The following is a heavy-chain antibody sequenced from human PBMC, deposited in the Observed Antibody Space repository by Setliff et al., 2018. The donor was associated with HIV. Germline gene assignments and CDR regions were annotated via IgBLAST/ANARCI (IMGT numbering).Heavy chain of an antibody. CDR3: ARSDSGYRSSWAPFDI. CDR1: GYSIRSGYY. CDR2: IYHSGST. Sequence: PSETLSLTCAVSGYSIRSGYYWGWIPQPPGKGLEWIGSIYHSGSTYYNPSLKSRVTISVDTSKNQFSLKLSSVTAADTAVYYCARSDSGYRSSWAPFDIWGQGTMVTVSS. D-gene: IGHD6-13*01. V-gene: IGHV4-38-2*01. J-gene: IGHJ3*02.